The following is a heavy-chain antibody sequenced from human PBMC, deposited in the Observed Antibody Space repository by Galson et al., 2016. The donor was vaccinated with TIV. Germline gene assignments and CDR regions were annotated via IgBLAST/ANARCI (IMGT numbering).Heavy chain of an antibody. Sequence: SLRLACAASGFTFRNYRMNWVRQAPGKGLEWVSSTTSSSTYIFYADSVKGRFTISRDNGKNSLYLQMSSLRAEDTAVYYCARGSITMVRGENWFDSWGQGTLVTVSS. D-gene: IGHD3-10*01. CDR3: ARGSITMVRGENWFDS. J-gene: IGHJ5*01. V-gene: IGHV3-21*01. CDR2: TTSSSTYI. CDR1: GFTFRNYR.